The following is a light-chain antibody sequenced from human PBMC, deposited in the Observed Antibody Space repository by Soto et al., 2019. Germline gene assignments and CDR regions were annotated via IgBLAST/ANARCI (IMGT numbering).Light chain of an antibody. V-gene: IGKV1-33*01. J-gene: IGKJ5*01. CDR2: ETS. CDR3: QKYDNVGIN. Sequence: IQITQSPSSLSASVRDRVTITCRAIHDISTHLNWYQQMPGKAPKLLIYETSNVHSGVPSRFSGHGSGTDFVFTISSLQPEDIGTYYCQKYDNVGINFGQGTRLEIK. CDR1: HDISTH.